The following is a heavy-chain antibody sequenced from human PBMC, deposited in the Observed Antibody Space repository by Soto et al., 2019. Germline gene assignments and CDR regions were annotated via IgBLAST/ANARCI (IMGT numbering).Heavy chain of an antibody. D-gene: IGHD2-21*02. Sequence: SETLSLTCTVSGGSISSGDYYWSWIRQHPGKGLEWIGYIYYSGSTYYNPSLKSRVTISVDTSKNQFSLKLNSVTAADTAVYYCARDLWGYCGTDCYPLDVWGQGTKVTVSS. CDR3: ARDLWGYCGTDCYPLDV. J-gene: IGHJ6*02. V-gene: IGHV4-31*03. CDR2: IYYSGST. CDR1: GGSISSGDYY.